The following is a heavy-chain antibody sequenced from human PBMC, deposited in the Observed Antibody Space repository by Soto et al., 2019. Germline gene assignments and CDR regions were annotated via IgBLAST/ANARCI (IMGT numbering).Heavy chain of an antibody. J-gene: IGHJ4*02. V-gene: IGHV3-23*01. CDR1: GFTFKSYA. Sequence: GGVLRISCAASGFTFKSYAMSLVRQAPGKGLEWVSAISGSGGSTYYADSVKGRFTISRDNSKNTLYLQMNSLRAEDTAVYYCAKEFDDILTGPGIEPYWGQGTLVTGSS. CDR2: ISGSGGST. D-gene: IGHD3-9*01. CDR3: AKEFDDILTGPGIEPY.